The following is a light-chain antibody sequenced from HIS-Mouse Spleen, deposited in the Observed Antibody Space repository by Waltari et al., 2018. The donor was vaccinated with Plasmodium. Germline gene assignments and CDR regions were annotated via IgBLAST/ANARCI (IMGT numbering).Light chain of an antibody. CDR2: EVS. V-gene: IGLV2-8*01. J-gene: IGLJ2*01. CDR1: SSDVGGYNY. CDR3: SSYAGSNNLV. Sequence: QSALTQPPSASGSPGQSVTISCTGTSSDVGGYNYVSWYQQHPGKAHKLMIYEVSKRPSGVPDCFAGSKSGNTASLTVSGLQAEDEADYYCSSYAGSNNLVFGGGTKLTVL.